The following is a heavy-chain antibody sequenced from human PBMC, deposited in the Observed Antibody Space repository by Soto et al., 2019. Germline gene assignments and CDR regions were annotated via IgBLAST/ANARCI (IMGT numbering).Heavy chain of an antibody. V-gene: IGHV1-69*13. CDR1: GYTFTSYG. CDR3: ARVAPHKTVSQIAAAGRNYYYYGMDV. J-gene: IGHJ6*02. CDR2: IIPIFGTA. Sequence: ASVKVSCKASGYTFTSYGISWVRQAPGQGLEWMGGIIPIFGTANYAQKFQGRVTITADESTSTAYMELSSLRSEDTAVYYCARVAPHKTVSQIAAAGRNYYYYGMDVWGQGTTVTVSS. D-gene: IGHD6-13*01.